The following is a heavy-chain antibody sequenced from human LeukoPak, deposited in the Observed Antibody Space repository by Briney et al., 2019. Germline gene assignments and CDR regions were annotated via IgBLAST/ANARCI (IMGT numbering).Heavy chain of an antibody. Sequence: PSETLSLTCGVSGGSISSYYWSWIRQPPGKGLEWIGYIYYSGSTNYNPSLKSRVTISVDTSKNQFSLKLSSVTAADTAVYYCARGLMMAVAGRGEFHYWGQGTLVTVSS. D-gene: IGHD6-13*01. CDR3: ARGLMMAVAGRGEFHY. CDR1: GGSISSYY. J-gene: IGHJ4*02. CDR2: IYYSGST. V-gene: IGHV4-59*01.